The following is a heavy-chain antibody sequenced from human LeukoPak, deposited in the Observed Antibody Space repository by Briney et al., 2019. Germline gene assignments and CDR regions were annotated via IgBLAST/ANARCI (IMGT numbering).Heavy chain of an antibody. CDR3: ARQDLGDYGRNYFQS. CDR1: GSNFVDYW. V-gene: IGHV5-51*01. CDR2: IFPGDSET. Sequence: ESPKISCKDSGSNFVDYWIGWVRQVPGRGLEWMAVIFPGDSETTYNPSFQGHVSISVDTSTNTAYLEWRSLKASDTAIYYCARQDLGDYGRNYFQSWGQGTLVIVSS. J-gene: IGHJ4*02. D-gene: IGHD4-17*01.